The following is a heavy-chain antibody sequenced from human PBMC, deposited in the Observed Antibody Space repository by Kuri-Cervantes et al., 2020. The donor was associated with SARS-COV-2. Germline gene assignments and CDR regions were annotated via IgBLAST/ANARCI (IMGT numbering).Heavy chain of an antibody. V-gene: IGHV3-48*03. D-gene: IGHD1-26*01. CDR2: ISSSGDTI. J-gene: IGHJ4*02. CDR3: ARAPSGSPTEF. Sequence: GESLKISCAASGFTFSSYEMNWVRQAPGKGLEWVSYISSSGDTIFYADSVKVRFTISRDNTKSSLYLQMNSLRAEDTAVYYCARAPSGSPTEFWGQGTLVTVSS. CDR1: GFTFSSYE.